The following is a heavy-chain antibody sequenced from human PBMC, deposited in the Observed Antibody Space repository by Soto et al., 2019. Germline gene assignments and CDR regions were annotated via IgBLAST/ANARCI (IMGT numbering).Heavy chain of an antibody. CDR1: GYTFTSYG. CDR2: ISAYNGNT. J-gene: IGHJ6*02. Sequence: GASVKVSCKASGYTFTSYGISWVRQAPGQGLEWMGWISAYNGNTNYAQKLQGRVTMTTDTSTSTAYMELRSLRSDDTAVYYCARNRNYDILTLYGMDVWGQGTTVTVSS. CDR3: ARNRNYDILTLYGMDV. D-gene: IGHD3-9*01. V-gene: IGHV1-18*01.